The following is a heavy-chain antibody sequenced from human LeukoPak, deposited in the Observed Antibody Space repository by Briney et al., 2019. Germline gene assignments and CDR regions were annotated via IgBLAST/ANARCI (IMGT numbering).Heavy chain of an antibody. J-gene: IGHJ4*02. D-gene: IGHD6-19*01. CDR1: GGSVSSGRYY. CDR2: IYYSGST. Sequence: PSETLSLTCTVSGGSVSSGRYYWSWIRQPPGKGLEWIGYIYYSGSTNYNPSLKSRVTISVDTSKNQFSLKLSSVTAADTAVYYCASSQWLAYYFDYWGQGTLVTVSS. V-gene: IGHV4-61*01. CDR3: ASSQWLAYYFDY.